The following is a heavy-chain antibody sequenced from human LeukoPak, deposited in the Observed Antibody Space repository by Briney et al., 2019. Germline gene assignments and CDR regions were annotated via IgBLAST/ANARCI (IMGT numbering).Heavy chain of an antibody. D-gene: IGHD5-24*01. CDR2: IYYSGST. CDR1: GGSISSYY. CDR3: ARDPIHRDDYNAD. Sequence: PSETLSLTCTVSGGSISSYYWSWTRQPPGKGLEWIGYIYYSGSTNYNPSLKSRVTISVDTSKNQFSLKLSSVTAADTAVYYCARDPIHRDDYNADWGQGALVSVSS. V-gene: IGHV4-59*01. J-gene: IGHJ4*02.